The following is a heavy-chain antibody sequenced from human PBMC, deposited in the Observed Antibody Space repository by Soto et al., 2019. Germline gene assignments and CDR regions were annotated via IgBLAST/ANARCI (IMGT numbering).Heavy chain of an antibody. CDR1: GYTFTSYD. D-gene: IGHD3-3*01. CDR3: ARGDYDFWSGYIYYYYYYGMDV. CDR2: MNPNSGNT. J-gene: IGHJ6*02. Sequence: ASVKVSCKASGYTFTSYDINWVRQATGQGLEWMGWMNPNSGNTGYAQKFQGRVTMTRNTSISTAYMELSSLRSEDTAVYYCARGDYDFWSGYIYYYYYYGMDVWGQGTTVTVSS. V-gene: IGHV1-8*01.